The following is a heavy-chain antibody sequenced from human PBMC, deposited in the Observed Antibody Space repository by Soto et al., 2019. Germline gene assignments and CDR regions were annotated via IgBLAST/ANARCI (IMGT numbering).Heavy chain of an antibody. V-gene: IGHV1-18*04. CDR2: ISAFNGHT. Sequence: ASVKVSCKASGYSFTAYYLHWVRQAPGQGLEWMGWISAFNGHTNYPQSLQGRVTMTTDTSTSTAYMELRSLRSDDTAVYYCARGGRGSRYAFDIWGQGTMVTVSS. CDR1: GYSFTAYY. J-gene: IGHJ3*02. D-gene: IGHD5-12*01. CDR3: ARGGRGSRYAFDI.